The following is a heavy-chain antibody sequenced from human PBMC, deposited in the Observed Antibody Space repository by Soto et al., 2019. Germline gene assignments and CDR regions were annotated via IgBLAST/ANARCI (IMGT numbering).Heavy chain of an antibody. CDR1: GFTFSDHY. V-gene: IGHV3-72*01. CDR2: TRNKANSYTT. D-gene: IGHD2-15*01. Sequence: EVQLVESGGGLVQPGGSLRLSCAASGFTFSDHYMDWVRQAPGKGLEWVGRTRNKANSYTTEYAASVKGRFTISRDDSKNSLYLQMNRLKTEDTAVYYCARGDLGYCSGGSCYSGYYYYGMDVWGQGTTVTVSS. CDR3: ARGDLGYCSGGSCYSGYYYYGMDV. J-gene: IGHJ6*02.